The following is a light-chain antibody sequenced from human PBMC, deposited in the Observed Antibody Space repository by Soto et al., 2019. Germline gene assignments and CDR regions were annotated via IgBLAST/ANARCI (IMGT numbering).Light chain of an antibody. J-gene: IGLJ1*01. CDR2: DVS. CDR3: CLYAVTFYV. V-gene: IGLV2-11*01. Sequence: SALPQSRSLSGSPGQPVTISGTGTSSDVGTYDFVSWYQQHPGKAPRLMIFDVSERPSGVPDRFSGSKSGNTASLTISGLQAEDEADYYCCLYAVTFYVFGTRTKVAVL. CDR1: SSDVGTYDF.